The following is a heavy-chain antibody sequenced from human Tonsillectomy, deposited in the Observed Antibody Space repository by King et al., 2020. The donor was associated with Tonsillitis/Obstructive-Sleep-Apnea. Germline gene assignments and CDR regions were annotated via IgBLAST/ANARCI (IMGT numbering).Heavy chain of an antibody. V-gene: IGHV2-70*11. D-gene: IGHD2-2*01. Sequence: TMKESGPALVKPTQTLTLTCTFSGFSLSTSGMCVSWIRQPPGKALEWLARIDWDDDKYYSTSLKTRLTISKDTSKNQWVLTMTNMYPVYTATYYCSRTQVYCSRPSCYWTLWYWGQGTRVTVSS. CDR3: SRTQVYCSRPSCYWTLWY. J-gene: IGHJ4*02. CDR1: GFSLSTSGMC. CDR2: IDWDDDK.